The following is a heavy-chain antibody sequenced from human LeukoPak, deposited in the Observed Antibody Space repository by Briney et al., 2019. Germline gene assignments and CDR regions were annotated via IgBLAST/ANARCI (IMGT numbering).Heavy chain of an antibody. CDR1: GYTFTGYY. Sequence: ASVKVPCKASGYTFTGYYMHWVRQAPGQGLEWMGWINPNSGGTNYAQKFQGRVTMTRDTSISTAYMELSRLRSDDTAVYYCARVALTAAGTMWANSHFDYWGQGTLVTVSS. CDR2: INPNSGGT. D-gene: IGHD6-13*01. J-gene: IGHJ4*02. V-gene: IGHV1-2*02. CDR3: ARVALTAAGTMWANSHFDY.